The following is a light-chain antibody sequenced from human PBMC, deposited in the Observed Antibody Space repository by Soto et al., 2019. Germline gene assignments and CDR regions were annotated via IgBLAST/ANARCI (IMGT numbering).Light chain of an antibody. V-gene: IGKV1-5*03. J-gene: IGKJ4*02. CDR3: QQYDSNSP. Sequence: DIQMTQSPSTLSASVGDRVTITCRASQSISSRLAWYQQKPGKAPKLLIYKTSSLKSGVPSRFSGSGSGTEFTLTISSLQPDDFATYYCQQYDSNSPFGGGTKVEIK. CDR2: KTS. CDR1: QSISSR.